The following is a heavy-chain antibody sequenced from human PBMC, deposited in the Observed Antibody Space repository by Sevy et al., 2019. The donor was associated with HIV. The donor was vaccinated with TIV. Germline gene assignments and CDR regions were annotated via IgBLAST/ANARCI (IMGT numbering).Heavy chain of an antibody. J-gene: IGHJ3*02. CDR2: IYHSGST. CDR1: GYSISSGYY. Sequence: SETLSLTCAVSGYSISSGYYWGWIRQPPGKGLEWIGSIYHSGSTYYNPSLKSRVTISVDTSKNQFSLKLSSVTAADTAVYYCARVAPVLRYFDWLYEPYDAFDIWGQGTMVTVSS. V-gene: IGHV4-38-2*01. D-gene: IGHD3-9*01. CDR3: ARVAPVLRYFDWLYEPYDAFDI.